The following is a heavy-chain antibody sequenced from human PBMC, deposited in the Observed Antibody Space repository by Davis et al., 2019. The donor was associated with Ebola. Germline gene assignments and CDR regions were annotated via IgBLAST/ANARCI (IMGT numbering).Heavy chain of an antibody. V-gene: IGHV3-66*01. CDR2: IYSGGST. CDR1: GFTVSSNY. D-gene: IGHD2-15*01. J-gene: IGHJ3*02. Sequence: GESLKISCAASGFTVSSNYMSWVRQAPGKGLEWVSVIYSGGSTYYADSVKGRFTISRDNSKNTLYLQMNSLRAEDTAVYYCAREDINLGAFDIWGQGTMVTVSS. CDR3: AREDINLGAFDI.